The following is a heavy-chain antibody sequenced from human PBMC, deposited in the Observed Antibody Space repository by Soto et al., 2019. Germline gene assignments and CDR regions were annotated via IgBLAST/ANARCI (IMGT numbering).Heavy chain of an antibody. Sequence: EVQLVESGGGLVKPGQSLRLSSTASGFIFGDYAVSWFRQAPGKGMEWVGLIRRKDYGGTTEYAAYVKGRFIISRDDSKSIAYLQMNSLITEETAVYYFARAKLFEYWGQETLVTVSS. V-gene: IGHV3-49*05. CDR2: IRRKDYGGTT. J-gene: IGHJ4*02. CDR3: ARAKLFEY. CDR1: GFIFGDYA.